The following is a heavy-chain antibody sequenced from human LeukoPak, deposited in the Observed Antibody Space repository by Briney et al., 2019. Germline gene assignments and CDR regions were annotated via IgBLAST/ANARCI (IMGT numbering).Heavy chain of an antibody. CDR3: ARVVVVPAAPGPNDAFDI. J-gene: IGHJ3*02. D-gene: IGHD2-2*01. Sequence: PGGSLRLSCAASGFTVSSNYMSWVRQAPGKGLEWVSVIYSGGSTYYADSVKGRLTISRDNSKNTLYLQMNSLRAEDTAVYYCARVVVVPAAPGPNDAFDIWGQGTMVTVSS. V-gene: IGHV3-66*02. CDR2: IYSGGST. CDR1: GFTVSSNY.